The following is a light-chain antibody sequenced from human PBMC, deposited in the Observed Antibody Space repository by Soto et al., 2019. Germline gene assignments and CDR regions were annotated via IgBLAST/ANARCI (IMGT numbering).Light chain of an antibody. Sequence: EIVMTQSPXTLSVSPGXRATXSCXASQSASXNVAWYQQKPGQAPRLLIYGASTRATGIPARFSGGGSGTEFTLTISSLQSEDFAVYYCQQYNNWPQTFGPGTKVDLK. V-gene: IGKV3-15*01. CDR1: QSASXN. CDR3: QQYNNWPQT. J-gene: IGKJ3*01. CDR2: GAS.